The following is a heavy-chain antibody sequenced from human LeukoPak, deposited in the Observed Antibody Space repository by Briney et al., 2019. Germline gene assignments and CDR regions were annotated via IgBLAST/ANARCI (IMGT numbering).Heavy chain of an antibody. V-gene: IGHV3-30*02. J-gene: IGHJ6*03. D-gene: IGHD5-12*01. CDR1: GFTFSSYS. Sequence: GGSLRLSCAASGFTFSSYSMNWVRQAPGKGLEWVAFIRYDGSNKYYADSVKGRFTISRDNSKNTLYLQMNSLRAEDTAVYYCAKDGLPYYYYYMDVWGKGTTVTISS. CDR3: AKDGLPYYYYYMDV. CDR2: IRYDGSNK.